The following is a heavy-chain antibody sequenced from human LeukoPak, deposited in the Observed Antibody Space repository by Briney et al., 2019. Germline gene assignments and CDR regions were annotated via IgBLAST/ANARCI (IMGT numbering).Heavy chain of an antibody. D-gene: IGHD2-21*02. CDR3: ATWVTSGYYALDV. Sequence: SETLSLTCAVYGGSFSGYYWSWIRQPPGEGLEWIGEINHSGSTNYNPSVKSRVTISVDMSKTQFSLKPSSVPAADTAVYYCATWVTSGYYALDVWGQGTTVIVSS. V-gene: IGHV4-34*01. CDR1: GGSFSGYY. CDR2: INHSGST. J-gene: IGHJ6*02.